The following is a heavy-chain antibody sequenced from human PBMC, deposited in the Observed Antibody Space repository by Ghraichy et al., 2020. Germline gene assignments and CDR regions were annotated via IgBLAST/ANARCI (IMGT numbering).Heavy chain of an antibody. CDR1: GFSFSNYW. CDR3: ATMRVRGRDAFEL. D-gene: IGHD3-10*01. Sequence: GESLNISCAASGFSFSNYWMHWVRQAPGKGLVWVSRINIDGRSTNYADSVRGRFTISRDNSKNTVYLQMNSLRVEDTAVYYSATMRVRGRDAFELWGQGTMVTVFS. V-gene: IGHV3-74*01. J-gene: IGHJ3*01. CDR2: INIDGRST.